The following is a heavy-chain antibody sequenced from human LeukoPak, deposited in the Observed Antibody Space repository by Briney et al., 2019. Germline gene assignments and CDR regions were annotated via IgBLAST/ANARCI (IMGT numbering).Heavy chain of an antibody. Sequence: GGALRLSCASSGFTFSSYGMHWVRQAPGRGLEGVAVISYDGSNKYYADSVKGRFTISRDNSKHTLYLQMNSLRAEDTAVYYCAKDRYSSGWLSAVCEYWGQGTLVTVSS. CDR1: GFTFSSYG. J-gene: IGHJ4*02. CDR2: ISYDGSNK. CDR3: AKDRYSSGWLSAVCEY. V-gene: IGHV3-30*18. D-gene: IGHD6-19*01.